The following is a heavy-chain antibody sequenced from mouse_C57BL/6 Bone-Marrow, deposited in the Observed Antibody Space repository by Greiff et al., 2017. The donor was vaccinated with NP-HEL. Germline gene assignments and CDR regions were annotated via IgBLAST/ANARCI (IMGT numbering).Heavy chain of an antibody. CDR2: ISNGGGST. CDR1: GFTFSDYS. J-gene: IGHJ3*01. D-gene: IGHD2-10*02. V-gene: IGHV5-12*01. CDR3: ARESMGRFAY. Sequence: EVQLKESGGGLVQPGGSLKLSCAASGFTFSDYSMYWVRQTPEKRLEWVAYISNGGGSTYYPDTVKGRVTISRDNAKNTLYLQMSRLKSEDTALYYCARESMGRFAYWGQGTLVTVSA.